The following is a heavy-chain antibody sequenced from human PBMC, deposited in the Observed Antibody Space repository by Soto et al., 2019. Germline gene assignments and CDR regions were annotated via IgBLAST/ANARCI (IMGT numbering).Heavy chain of an antibody. D-gene: IGHD3-10*01. CDR3: ARGCIGMVRTFDH. CDR1: GFTVSSTY. J-gene: IGHJ4*02. Sequence: GGSLRLSCAASGFTVSSTYMSWVRQAPGKGLEWVSIIFSSGESFYADSVKGRFTISRDSSDNTVYLQMNSLKAEDTAVYYCARGCIGMVRTFDHWGQGTLVTVSS. CDR2: IFSSGES. V-gene: IGHV3-53*01.